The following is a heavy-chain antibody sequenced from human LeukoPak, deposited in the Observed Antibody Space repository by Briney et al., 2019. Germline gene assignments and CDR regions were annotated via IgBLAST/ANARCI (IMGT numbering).Heavy chain of an antibody. V-gene: IGHV1-69*13. CDR3: ARALSGGSYFDALDY. Sequence: SVKVSCKASGGTFSSYAISWVRQAPGQGLEWMGGIIPIFGTANYAQKFQGRVTITADESTSTAYMELSSLRSEDTAVYYCARALSGGSYFDALDYWGQGTLVTVSS. CDR1: GGTFSSYA. CDR2: IIPIFGTA. D-gene: IGHD2-15*01. J-gene: IGHJ4*02.